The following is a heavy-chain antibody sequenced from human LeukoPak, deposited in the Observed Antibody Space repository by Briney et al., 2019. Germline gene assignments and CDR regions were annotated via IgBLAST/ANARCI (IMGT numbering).Heavy chain of an antibody. Sequence: ASVKVSCKASGYTFTNSGINWVRQAPGQGLEWMGWIGAYNGNTKYAQRLQGRVTLTTDTSTSTAYMELRSLTSDDAAVHYCARDLDSSGWGDNWFDPWGQGTLVTVSS. CDR3: ARDLDSSGWGDNWFDP. J-gene: IGHJ5*02. CDR1: GYTFTNSG. CDR2: IGAYNGNT. V-gene: IGHV1-18*01. D-gene: IGHD6-25*01.